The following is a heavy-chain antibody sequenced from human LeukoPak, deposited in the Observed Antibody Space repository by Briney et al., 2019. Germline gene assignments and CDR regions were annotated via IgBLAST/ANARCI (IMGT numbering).Heavy chain of an antibody. CDR2: IYYSGST. CDR3: ASYCSSTSCHGFQH. V-gene: IGHV4-61*01. CDR1: GGSVSSGSYY. D-gene: IGHD2-2*01. J-gene: IGHJ1*01. Sequence: SETLSLTCTVSGGSVSSGSYYWSWIRQPPGKGLEWIGYIYYSGSTDYNPSLKSRVTISVDTSKNQFSLKLSSVTAADTAVYYCASYCSSTSCHGFQHWGQGTLVTVSS.